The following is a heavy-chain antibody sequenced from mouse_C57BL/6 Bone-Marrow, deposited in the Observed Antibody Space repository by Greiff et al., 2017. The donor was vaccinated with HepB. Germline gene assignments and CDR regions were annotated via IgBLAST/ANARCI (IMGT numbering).Heavy chain of an antibody. V-gene: IGHV1-81*01. Sequence: QVQLQQSGAELARPGASVKLSCKASGYTFTSYGISWVKQRTGQGLEWIGEISPRSGNTYYNEKFKGKATLTADKSSSTAYMELRSLTSEDSAVYFCSRISLWDYSVPSWGPGTSVPASS. J-gene: IGHJ4*01. CDR3: SRISLWDYSVPS. D-gene: IGHD1-1*01. CDR2: ISPRSGNT. CDR1: GYTFTSYG.